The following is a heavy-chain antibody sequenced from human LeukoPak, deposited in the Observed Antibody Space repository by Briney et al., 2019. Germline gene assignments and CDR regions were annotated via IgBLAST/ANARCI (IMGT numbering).Heavy chain of an antibody. V-gene: IGHV4-59*08. D-gene: IGHD1-26*01. CDR2: IYYSGST. J-gene: IGHJ4*02. Sequence: SETLSLTCTISGGSISSYYWSWIRQPPGKGLEWIGYIYYSGSTDYNPSLKSRVTISVDTSKNQFSLKLSSVTAADTAVYYCARHRANSLLPAFDYWGQRALVTVSS. CDR1: GGSISSYY. CDR3: ARHRANSLLPAFDY.